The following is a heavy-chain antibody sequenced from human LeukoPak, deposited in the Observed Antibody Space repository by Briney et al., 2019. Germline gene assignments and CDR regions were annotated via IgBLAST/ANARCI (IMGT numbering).Heavy chain of an antibody. Sequence: GGSLRLSCAASEFTFSSYWMICCSQAPGKELEWGSSIISSSAYIFYSASVMSRFTISRDNAQSSLYLQMNSLGAEDTAVYYCARQAVARPFDLWGQGTMVAVSS. CDR3: ARQAVARPFDL. J-gene: IGHJ3*01. CDR1: EFTFSSYW. V-gene: IGHV3-21*06. CDR2: IISSSAYI.